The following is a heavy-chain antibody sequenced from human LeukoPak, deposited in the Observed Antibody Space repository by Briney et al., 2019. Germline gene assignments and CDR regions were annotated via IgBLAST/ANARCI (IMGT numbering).Heavy chain of an antibody. D-gene: IGHD6-19*01. J-gene: IGHJ4*02. CDR3: ARLKVAGYYFDY. CDR1: GGSISSYY. V-gene: IGHV4-39*01. CDR2: IYYSGST. Sequence: SETLSLNCTVSGGSISSYYWGWIRQPPGKGLEWIGSIYYSGSTYYNPSLKSRVTISVDTSKNQFSLKLSSVTAADTAVYYCARLKVAGYYFDYWGQGTLVTVSS.